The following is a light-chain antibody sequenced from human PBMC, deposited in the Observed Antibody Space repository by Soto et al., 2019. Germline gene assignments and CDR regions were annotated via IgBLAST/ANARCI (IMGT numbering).Light chain of an antibody. Sequence: DSQMTQSPSSLSASVGDRVTITSRASQSLGSSLTWFQQKPGKAPNLLIYAASSLQSGVPSRFSGSGAGTDFTLTISSLQPEDFAAYYCQQSYSTPLTFGGGTKVEIK. CDR3: QQSYSTPLT. V-gene: IGKV1-39*01. CDR1: QSLGSS. CDR2: AAS. J-gene: IGKJ4*01.